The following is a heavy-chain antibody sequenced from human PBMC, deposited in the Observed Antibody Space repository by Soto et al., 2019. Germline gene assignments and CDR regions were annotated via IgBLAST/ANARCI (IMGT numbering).Heavy chain of an antibody. J-gene: IGHJ3*01. CDR3: AKDWDLLRAFDL. CDR2: SASGGRT. V-gene: IGHV3-53*01. D-gene: IGHD1-26*01. Sequence: GGSLSLSCAASGFTVSSNYMSWVRQAPGKGLEWVSGISASGGRTYYADSVKGRFTISRDNSKNTMYLQMNSLRVEDTAVYKCAKDWDLLRAFDLWGQGTMVTVSS. CDR1: GFTVSSNY.